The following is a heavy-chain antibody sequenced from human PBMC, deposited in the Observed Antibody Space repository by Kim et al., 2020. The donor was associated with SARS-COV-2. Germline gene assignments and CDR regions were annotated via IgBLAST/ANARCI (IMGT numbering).Heavy chain of an antibody. D-gene: IGHD3-10*01. CDR1: GGSFSGYY. J-gene: IGHJ4*02. Sequence: SETLSLTCAVYGGSFSGYYWSWIRQPPGKGLEWIGEINHSGSTNYNPSLKSRVTISVDTSKNQFSLKLSSVTAADTAVYYCARRKGYYGSGSYYVFDYWGQGTLVTVSS. CDR3: ARRKGYYGSGSYYVFDY. CDR2: INHSGST. V-gene: IGHV4-34*01.